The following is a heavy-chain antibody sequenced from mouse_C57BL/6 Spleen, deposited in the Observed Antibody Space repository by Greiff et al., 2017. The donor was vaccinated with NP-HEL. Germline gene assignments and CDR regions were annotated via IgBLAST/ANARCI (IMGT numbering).Heavy chain of an antibody. CDR2: ISSDGSN. CDR3: ATYDSIFAY. Sequence: EVQLQESGPGLVKPSQSPSLTCSVTGYSITSGYYWNWIRQFPGNKLEWMGYISSDGSNNYNPSLKNRISITRDTSKNQFFLKLNSVTTEDTATYYCATYDSIFAYWGQGTLVTVSA. V-gene: IGHV3-6*01. J-gene: IGHJ3*01. CDR1: GYSITSGYY. D-gene: IGHD2-4*01.